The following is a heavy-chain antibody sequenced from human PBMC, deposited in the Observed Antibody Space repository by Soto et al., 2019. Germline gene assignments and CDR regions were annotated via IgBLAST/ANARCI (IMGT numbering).Heavy chain of an antibody. V-gene: IGHV5-51*01. CDR1: GMTFINHW. D-gene: IGHD6-19*01. CDR2: IYPGDSDA. Sequence: PXESLKISCKVSGMTFINHWIAWVRQMPGKGLEWMGIIYPGDSDARYSPSFAGQVTISVDKSITTAYLHWSSLEASDSAVYYCARQGDMAATPADAFDIWGQGTLVPLSS. CDR3: ARQGDMAATPADAFDI. J-gene: IGHJ3*02.